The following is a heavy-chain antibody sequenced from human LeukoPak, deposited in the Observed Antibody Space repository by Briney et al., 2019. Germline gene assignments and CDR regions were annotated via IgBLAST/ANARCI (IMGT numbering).Heavy chain of an antibody. D-gene: IGHD1-26*01. J-gene: IGHJ3*02. Sequence: PSETLSLTCTVSGGSVSSGSYYWSWIRQPPGKGLEWIGYIYYSGSTNYNPSLKSRVTISVDTSKNQFSLKLSSVTAADTAMYYCASRSGSYYPYDAFDIWGQGTVVTVSS. CDR3: ASRSGSYYPYDAFDI. CDR2: IYYSGST. CDR1: GGSVSSGSYY. V-gene: IGHV4-61*01.